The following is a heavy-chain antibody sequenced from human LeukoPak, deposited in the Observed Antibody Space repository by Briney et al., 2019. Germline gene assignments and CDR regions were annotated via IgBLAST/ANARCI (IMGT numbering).Heavy chain of an antibody. CDR1: GGTFSSYA. Sequence: ASVKVPCKASGGTFSSYAISWVRQAPGQGLEWVGGIIPIFGTANYAQKFQGRVTITTDESTSTAYMELSSLRSEQTAVYYCALSTFDDSSGYYPYWGQGTLVSVSS. V-gene: IGHV1-69*05. CDR2: IIPIFGTA. CDR3: ALSTFDDSSGYYPY. J-gene: IGHJ4*02. D-gene: IGHD3-22*01.